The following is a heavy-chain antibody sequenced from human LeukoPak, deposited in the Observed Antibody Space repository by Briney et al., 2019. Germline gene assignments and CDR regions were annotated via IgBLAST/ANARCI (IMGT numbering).Heavy chain of an antibody. D-gene: IGHD3-22*01. CDR3: ARGGWNKFDY. Sequence: SEILSLTCTVSGGSISSYYWTWIRQPPGKGLEWIGSLYYSGSTNYNPSLKSRVTISVDTSKNQFSLKLSSVTAADTAVYYCARGGWNKFDYWGQGTLVTVSS. CDR1: GGSISSYY. V-gene: IGHV4-59*01. CDR2: LYYSGST. J-gene: IGHJ4*02.